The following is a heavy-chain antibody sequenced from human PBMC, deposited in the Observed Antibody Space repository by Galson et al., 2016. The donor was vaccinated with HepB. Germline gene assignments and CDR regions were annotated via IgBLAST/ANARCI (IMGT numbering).Heavy chain of an antibody. V-gene: IGHV6-1*01. J-gene: IGHJ6*02. Sequence: CAISGDSASSKSAAWNWIRQSPSRGLEWLGRTYYRSKWYNDYALSVKSRITINPDTSKNQFSLQLNSVTPEDTAVYYCARVRSGYSGYANPYYYGMDVWGQGTTVTVSS. D-gene: IGHD5-12*01. CDR3: ARVRSGYSGYANPYYYGMDV. CDR2: TYYRSKWYN. CDR1: GDSASSKSAA.